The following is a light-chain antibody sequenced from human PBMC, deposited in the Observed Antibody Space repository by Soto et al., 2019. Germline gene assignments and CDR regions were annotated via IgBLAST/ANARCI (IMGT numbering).Light chain of an antibody. Sequence: QSVLTQPPSVSAAPGQKVTISCSGSSSNIGNNYVFWYQRLPGTAPKLLIYGNDKRPSGIPDRFSGSKSGTSATLGITGLLTGDEADYYCATWDRSLSVGVFGGGTKVTVL. V-gene: IGLV1-51*01. CDR2: GND. CDR1: SSNIGNNY. CDR3: ATWDRSLSVGV. J-gene: IGLJ2*01.